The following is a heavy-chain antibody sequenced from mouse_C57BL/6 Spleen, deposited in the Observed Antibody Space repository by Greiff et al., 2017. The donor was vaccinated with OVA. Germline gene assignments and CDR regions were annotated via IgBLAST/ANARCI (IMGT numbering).Heavy chain of an antibody. V-gene: IGHV1-80*01. CDR3: ARDYVSSYPRFAY. J-gene: IGHJ3*01. CDR2: IYPGDGDT. CDR1: GYAFSSYW. D-gene: IGHD1-1*01. Sequence: QVQLQQSGAELVKPGASVKISCKASGYAFSSYWMNWVKQRPGKGLEWIGQIYPGDGDTNYNGKFKGKATLTADKSSSTAYMQLSSLTSEDSAVYFCARDYVSSYPRFAYWGKGTLVTVSA.